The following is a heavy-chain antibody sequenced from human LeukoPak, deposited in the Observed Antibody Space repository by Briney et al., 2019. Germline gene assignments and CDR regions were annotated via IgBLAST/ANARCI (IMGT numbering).Heavy chain of an antibody. J-gene: IGHJ4*02. V-gene: IGHV3-7*03. CDR3: ARVIVAVVGQSDHFDS. Sequence: GGSLGLSCTASGFTLRNYWMTWVRQGPGKGLEWVANIEGDARSQYYGDPVRGRFTISKDNAKNSLYLQMDSLRAEDTAIYYCARVIVAVVGQSDHFDSWGPGTVVTVSS. D-gene: IGHD6-19*01. CDR1: GFTLRNYW. CDR2: IEGDARSQ.